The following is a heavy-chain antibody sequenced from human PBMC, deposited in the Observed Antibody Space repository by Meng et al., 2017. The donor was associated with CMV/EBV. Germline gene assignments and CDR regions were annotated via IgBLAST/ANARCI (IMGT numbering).Heavy chain of an antibody. V-gene: IGHV1-8*03. D-gene: IGHD6-19*01. CDR3: ARRGSSGWPYYYYGMDV. Sequence: ASVKVSCKVSGYTFTSYDINWVRQATGQGLEWMGWMNPNSGNTGYAQKFQGRVTITRNTSISTAYMELSSLRSEDTAVYYCARRGSSGWPYYYYGMDVWGQGTAVTV. CDR2: MNPNSGNT. CDR1: GYTFTSYD. J-gene: IGHJ6*02.